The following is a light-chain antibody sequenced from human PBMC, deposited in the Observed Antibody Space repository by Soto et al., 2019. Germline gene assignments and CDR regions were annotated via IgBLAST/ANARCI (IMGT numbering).Light chain of an antibody. Sequence: EIVFTQSPSTLSLSPGERATLSCRASQSVSSSYLAWYQQKPGQAPRLLIYGASSRATGIPDRFSGSGSGTDFTLTISRLEPEDFAVYYCQQYKTFGQGTKVDI. CDR2: GAS. J-gene: IGKJ1*01. CDR1: QSVSSSY. V-gene: IGKV3-20*01. CDR3: QQYKT.